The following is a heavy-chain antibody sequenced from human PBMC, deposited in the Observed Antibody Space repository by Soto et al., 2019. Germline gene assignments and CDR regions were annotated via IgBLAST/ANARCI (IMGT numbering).Heavy chain of an antibody. Sequence: PGGSLRLSCAASGFTFSNAWMSWVRQSPGKGLEWVGRIKSKTDGGTTDYAAPVKGRFTISRDDSKNTLYLQMNSLKTEDTAVYYCTTDGYDSSGYYYDFDYWGQGTLVTVSS. CDR2: IKSKTDGGTT. D-gene: IGHD3-22*01. CDR1: GFTFSNAW. CDR3: TTDGYDSSGYYYDFDY. J-gene: IGHJ4*02. V-gene: IGHV3-15*01.